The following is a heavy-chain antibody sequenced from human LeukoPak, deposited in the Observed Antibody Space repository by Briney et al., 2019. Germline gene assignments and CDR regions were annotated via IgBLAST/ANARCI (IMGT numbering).Heavy chain of an antibody. J-gene: IGHJ4*02. D-gene: IGHD1-14*01. CDR2: ISSSSSYI. V-gene: IGHV3-21*01. CDR3: ARARYLHPFDY. CDR1: GFTFSSYS. Sequence: GGSLRLSCAASGFTFSSYSMNWVRQAPGKGLEWVSSISSSSSYIYYADSVKGRFTISRDNAKNSLHLQMNSLRAEDTAVYYCARARYLHPFDYWGQGTLVTVSS.